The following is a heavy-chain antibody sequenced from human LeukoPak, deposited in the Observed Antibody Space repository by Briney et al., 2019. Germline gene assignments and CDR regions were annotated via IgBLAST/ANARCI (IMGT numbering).Heavy chain of an antibody. CDR2: ISWNSGSI. D-gene: IGHD1-26*01. J-gene: IGHJ4*02. CDR1: GFTFDDYA. CDR3: AKGKVGAKYYYFDY. Sequence: GGSLRLSCAASGFTFDDYAMHWVRQAPGKGLEWVSGISWNSGSIGYADSVKGRFTISRDNAKNSLYLQMNSLRAEDTALYYCAKGKVGAKYYYFDYWGQGTLATVSS. V-gene: IGHV3-9*01.